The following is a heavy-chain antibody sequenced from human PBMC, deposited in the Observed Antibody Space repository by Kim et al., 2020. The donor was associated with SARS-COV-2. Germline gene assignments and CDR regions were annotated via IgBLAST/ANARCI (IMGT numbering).Heavy chain of an antibody. CDR1: GFTFSGSA. J-gene: IGHJ4*02. CDR2: IRSKTNSYAT. Sequence: GGSLRLSCAASGFTFSGSAMHWVRQASGKGLEWVGRIRSKTNSYATAYAASVKGRFTISRDDSKNTAYLQMNSLKTEDTAVYYCTRHGPQNDGSGSYYYGYWGQGTLVTVSS. CDR3: TRHGPQNDGSGSYYYGY. D-gene: IGHD3-10*01. V-gene: IGHV3-73*01.